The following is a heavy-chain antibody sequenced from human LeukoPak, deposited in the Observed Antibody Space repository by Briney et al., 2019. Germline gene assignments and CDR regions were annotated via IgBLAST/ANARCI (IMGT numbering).Heavy chain of an antibody. Sequence: GASVKVSCKASGGTFSSYAISWVRQAPGQGLEWMGGIIPIFGTANYAQKFQGRVTITADESTSTAYMELSSLRSEDTAVYYCARATAMDPYYYYGMDVWGQGTTVTVSS. J-gene: IGHJ6*02. V-gene: IGHV1-69*13. CDR1: GGTFSSYA. D-gene: IGHD5-18*01. CDR3: ARATAMDPYYYYGMDV. CDR2: IIPIFGTA.